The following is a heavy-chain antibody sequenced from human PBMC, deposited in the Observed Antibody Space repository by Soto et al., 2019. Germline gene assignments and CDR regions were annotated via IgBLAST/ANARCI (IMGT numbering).Heavy chain of an antibody. D-gene: IGHD3-16*01. J-gene: IGHJ4*01. Sequence: ASVKVSCKASGYTFTGYHMHWVRHAPGQGLEWMGWINPNSGGTNYAQKCQGRDTISTATSISTANIEQSTLKYEDPTMNYRAGTRGACGGAFFCMDLWGQGTLVTVSS. CDR1: GYTFTGYH. CDR3: AGTRGACGGAFFCMDL. CDR2: INPNSGGT. V-gene: IGHV1-2*02.